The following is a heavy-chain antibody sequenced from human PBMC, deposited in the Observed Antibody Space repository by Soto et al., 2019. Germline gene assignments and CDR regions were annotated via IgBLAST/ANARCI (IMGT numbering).Heavy chain of an antibody. V-gene: IGHV3-33*01. CDR1: GFTFSSYG. CDR3: ARELGIAAAGPLYYYYYGMDV. Sequence: GGSLRLSCAASGFTFSSYGMHWVRQAPGKGLEWVAVIWYDGSNKYYADSVKGRFTISRDNSKNTLYLQMNSLRAEDTAVYYCARELGIAAAGPLYYYYYGMDVWGQGTTVTVSS. J-gene: IGHJ6*02. D-gene: IGHD6-13*01. CDR2: IWYDGSNK.